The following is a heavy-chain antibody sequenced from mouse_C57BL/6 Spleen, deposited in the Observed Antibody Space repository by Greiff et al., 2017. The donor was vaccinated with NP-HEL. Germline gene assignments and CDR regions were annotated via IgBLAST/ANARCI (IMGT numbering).Heavy chain of an antibody. CDR2: IYTGSGST. J-gene: IGHJ3*01. CDR1: GYTFTSYW. V-gene: IGHV1-55*01. Sequence: VQLQQSGAELVKPGASVKMSCKASGYTFTSYWITWVKQRPGQGLEWIGDIYTGSGSTNYNDKYKSKATLTVDTSSSTAYIQLSSLKSADSAVYYCARSLYCSSSFAYWGQGTLVTVSA. CDR3: ARSLYCSSSFAY. D-gene: IGHD1-1*01.